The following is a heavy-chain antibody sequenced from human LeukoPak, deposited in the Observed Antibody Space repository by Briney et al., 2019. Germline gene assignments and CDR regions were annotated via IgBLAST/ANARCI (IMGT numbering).Heavy chain of an antibody. Sequence: SVKVSCKASRGTFSSYAISWVRQAPGQGLEWMGGIIPIFGTANYAQKFQGRVTITTDESTSTAYMELSSLRSEDTAVYYCARQWGDGYNKFESNAFDIWGQGTMVTVSS. CDR2: IIPIFGTA. D-gene: IGHD5-24*01. CDR1: RGTFSSYA. J-gene: IGHJ3*02. V-gene: IGHV1-69*05. CDR3: ARQWGDGYNKFESNAFDI.